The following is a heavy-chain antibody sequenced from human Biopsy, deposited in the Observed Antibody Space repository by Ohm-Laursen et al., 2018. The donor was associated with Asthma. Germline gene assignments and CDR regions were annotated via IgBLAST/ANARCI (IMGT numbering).Heavy chain of an antibody. CDR2: VNTGNGDT. Sequence: ASVKVSCKASGYTFISFAIHWVRQAPGQRLEWMGWVNTGNGDTKYSQKFQGRVTITRDTSASTAYMELRSLRSEDTAAYYCARTYYDFLTGQVKDVFGVWGQGTMVTVSS. D-gene: IGHD3-9*01. CDR3: ARTYYDFLTGQVKDVFGV. J-gene: IGHJ3*01. V-gene: IGHV1-3*04. CDR1: GYTFISFA.